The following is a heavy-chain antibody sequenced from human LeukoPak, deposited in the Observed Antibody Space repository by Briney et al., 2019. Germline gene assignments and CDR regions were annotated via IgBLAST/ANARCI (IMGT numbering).Heavy chain of an antibody. D-gene: IGHD1-14*01. J-gene: IGHJ3*02. CDR1: GFTLSSYW. Sequence: PGGSLRLSCAASGFTLSSYWMHWVRQVPGKGLVWVSRINSDGSSTSYADSVKGRFTISRDNAKNTLYVQMNSLRAEDTAVYYCSTGPGHAFDIWGRGTMVTVSS. CDR2: INSDGSST. CDR3: STGPGHAFDI. V-gene: IGHV3-74*01.